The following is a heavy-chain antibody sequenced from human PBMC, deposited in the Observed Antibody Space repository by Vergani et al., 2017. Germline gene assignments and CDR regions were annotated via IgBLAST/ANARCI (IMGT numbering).Heavy chain of an antibody. Sequence: QLQLQESGPGLVKPSETLSLTCTVSGGSISSSSYYWGWIRQPPGKGLEWIGSIYYSGSTYYNPSLKSRVTISVDTSKNQFSLKLGSVTAADTAVYYCARLWRGYCSSTSCYTSDYWGQGTLVTVSS. CDR1: GGSISSSSYY. V-gene: IGHV4-39*01. CDR3: ARLWRGYCSSTSCYTSDY. J-gene: IGHJ4*02. CDR2: IYYSGST. D-gene: IGHD2-2*02.